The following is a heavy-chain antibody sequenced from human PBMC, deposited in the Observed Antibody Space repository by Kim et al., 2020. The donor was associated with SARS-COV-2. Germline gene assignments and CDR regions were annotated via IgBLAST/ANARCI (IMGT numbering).Heavy chain of an antibody. D-gene: IGHD4-17*01. Sequence: ASVKVSCKASGYTFTSYDLNWVRQATGQGLEWMGWMSPNSGNRGYAQKFQGRVTLTRDTSISTAYMELSSLTSEDTAVYYCARDYGGNSGWFDPWGQGTLVTVSS. V-gene: IGHV1-8*01. J-gene: IGHJ5*02. CDR3: ARDYGGNSGWFDP. CDR1: GYTFTSYD. CDR2: MSPNSGNR.